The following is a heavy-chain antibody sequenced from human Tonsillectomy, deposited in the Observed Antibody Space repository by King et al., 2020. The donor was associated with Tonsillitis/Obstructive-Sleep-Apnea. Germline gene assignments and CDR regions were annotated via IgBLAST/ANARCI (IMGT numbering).Heavy chain of an antibody. V-gene: IGHV3-21*01. CDR1: GFTFSSYS. CDR2: ISSSSSYI. J-gene: IGHJ6*02. CDR3: ARDVPAAVAGTSMDV. Sequence: VQLVESGGGLAKPGGSLRLSCAASGFTFSSYSMNWVRQAPGKGLEWVSSISSSSSYIYYADSVKGRFTISRDNAKNSLYLQMNSLRAEDTAVYYCARDVPAAVAGTSMDVWGQGTTVTVSS. D-gene: IGHD6-19*01.